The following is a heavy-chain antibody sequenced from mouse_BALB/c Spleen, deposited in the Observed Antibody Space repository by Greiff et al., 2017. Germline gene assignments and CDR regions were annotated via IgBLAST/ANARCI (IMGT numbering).Heavy chain of an antibody. V-gene: IGHV1-9*01. Sequence: QVQLQQSGAELMKPGASVKISCKATGYTFSSYWIEWVKQRPGHGLEWIGEILPGSGSTNYNEKFKGKATFTADTSSNTAYMQLSSLTSEDSAVYYCARDGDYDEEAYYYAMDYWGQGTSVTVSS. CDR1: GYTFSSYW. J-gene: IGHJ4*01. D-gene: IGHD2-4*01. CDR3: ARDGDYDEEAYYYAMDY. CDR2: ILPGSGST.